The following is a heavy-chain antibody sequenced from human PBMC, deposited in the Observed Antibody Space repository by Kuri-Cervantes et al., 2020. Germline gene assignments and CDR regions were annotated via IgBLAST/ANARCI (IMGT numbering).Heavy chain of an antibody. CDR1: GFPLSTSGVG. D-gene: IGHD2-2*01. CDR2: IYWDDDK. Sequence: SGPTLGKPTQTLTLTCAFSGFPLSTSGVGVGWIRQPPGKALEWLALIYWDDDKRYSPSLKSRLTITRDIFKHQVVLTMTNMDPVDTATYSCAHSGVVVPAAPMEQDEYYFDYWGQGTLVTVSS. CDR3: AHSGVVVPAAPMEQDEYYFDY. J-gene: IGHJ4*02. V-gene: IGHV2-5*02.